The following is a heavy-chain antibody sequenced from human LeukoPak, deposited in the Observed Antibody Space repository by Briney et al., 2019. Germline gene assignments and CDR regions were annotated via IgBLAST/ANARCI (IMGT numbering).Heavy chain of an antibody. CDR2: ISSSSSYI. V-gene: IGHV3-21*01. J-gene: IGHJ4*02. Sequence: GGSLRLSCAASGFTFSSYSMNWVRQAPGKGLEGVSSISSSSSYIYYADSVKGRFTISRDNAKNSLYLQMNSLRAEDTAVYYCARATDGYNAEGDYWGQGTLVTVSS. CDR3: ARATDGYNAEGDY. CDR1: GFTFSSYS. D-gene: IGHD5-24*01.